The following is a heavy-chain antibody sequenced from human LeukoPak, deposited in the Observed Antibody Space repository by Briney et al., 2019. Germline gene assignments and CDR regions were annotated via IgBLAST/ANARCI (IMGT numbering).Heavy chain of an antibody. CDR3: ATDPVLRFLEWVD. CDR1: GGTFSSYA. CDR2: FDPEDGET. J-gene: IGHJ4*02. D-gene: IGHD3-3*01. Sequence: GASVKVSCKASGGTFSSYAISWVRQAPGKGLEWMGGFDPEDGETIYAQKFQGRVTMTEDTSTDTAYMELSSLRSEDTAVYYCATDPVLRFLEWVDWGQGTLVTVSS. V-gene: IGHV1-24*01.